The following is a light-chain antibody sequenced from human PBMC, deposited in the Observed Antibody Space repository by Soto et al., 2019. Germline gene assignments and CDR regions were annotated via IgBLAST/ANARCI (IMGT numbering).Light chain of an antibody. CDR3: CSYAGDSTPYV. CDR1: SSDVGSYNF. V-gene: IGLV2-23*01. CDR2: GGT. Sequence: QSALTQPASVSGSPGQSITISCTGTSSDVGSYNFVSWYQQYPGKAPKVIIYGGTKRPSGVSNRFSGSKSGNTASLTISGLQAEDEADYYCCSYAGDSTPYVFGTGSKLTVL. J-gene: IGLJ1*01.